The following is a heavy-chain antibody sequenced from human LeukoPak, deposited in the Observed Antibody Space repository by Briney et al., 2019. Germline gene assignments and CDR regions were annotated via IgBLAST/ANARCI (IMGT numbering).Heavy chain of an antibody. CDR1: GFNFSNYW. Sequence: GGYLRLSCAASGFNFSNYWMHWIRQAPGKGLEWVSSIDYSGGSTYYADSVKGRFTISRDNSKNTLYLQMNSLRAEDTAVYYCAKGYDSTYYHYYFMDVWGKGTTVTISS. V-gene: IGHV3-NL1*01. CDR2: IDYSGGST. D-gene: IGHD3-22*01. J-gene: IGHJ6*03. CDR3: AKGYDSTYYHYYFMDV.